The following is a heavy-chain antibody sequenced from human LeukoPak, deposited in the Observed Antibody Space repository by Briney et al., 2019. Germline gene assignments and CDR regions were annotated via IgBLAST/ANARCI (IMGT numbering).Heavy chain of an antibody. Sequence: SGPTLVKPTQTLTLTCTFSGFSLTTSGVGVGWIRQPPGKALEWLALIYWNDYKRYSPSLKSRLTITKDTSKNQVVLTMTNMDPVDTATYYCAHSRRYDPRRETDYYMDVWGKGTTVTISS. CDR2: IYWNDYK. D-gene: IGHD3-9*01. CDR3: AHSRRYDPRRETDYYMDV. CDR1: GFSLTTSGVG. J-gene: IGHJ6*03. V-gene: IGHV2-5*01.